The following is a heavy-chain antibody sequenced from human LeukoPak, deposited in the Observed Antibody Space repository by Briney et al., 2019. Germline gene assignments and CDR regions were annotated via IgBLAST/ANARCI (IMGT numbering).Heavy chain of an antibody. CDR2: ISGSGGST. Sequence: GGSLRLSCAASGFTFSSYAMSWVRQAPGQGLEWVSAISGSGGSTYYADSVKGRFTISRDNSKNTLYLQMNSLRVEDTAVYYCANALFDWSPPRDYWGQGTLVTVSS. J-gene: IGHJ4*02. D-gene: IGHD3-9*01. V-gene: IGHV3-23*01. CDR1: GFTFSSYA. CDR3: ANALFDWSPPRDY.